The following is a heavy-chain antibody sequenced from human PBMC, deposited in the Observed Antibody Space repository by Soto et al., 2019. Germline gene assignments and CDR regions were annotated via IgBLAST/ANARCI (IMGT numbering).Heavy chain of an antibody. Sequence: PGGSLRLSCAASGFTFSSYSMNWVRQAPGKGLEWVSSISSSSSYIYYADSVKGRFTISRDNAKNSLYLQMNSLRAEDTAVYYCARDKQLHYYGMDVWGQGTTVTVSS. V-gene: IGHV3-21*01. J-gene: IGHJ6*02. CDR2: ISSSSSYI. D-gene: IGHD6-19*01. CDR3: ARDKQLHYYGMDV. CDR1: GFTFSSYS.